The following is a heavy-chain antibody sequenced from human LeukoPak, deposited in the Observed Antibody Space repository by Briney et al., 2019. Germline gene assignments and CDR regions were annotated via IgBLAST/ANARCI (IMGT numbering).Heavy chain of an antibody. CDR1: GGTFSTYA. CDR2: IIPIFGTA. V-gene: IGHV1-69*05. D-gene: IGHD3-9*01. CDR3: ARARGGGIYDILTDDY. J-gene: IGHJ4*02. Sequence: SVKVSCKASGGTFSTYAISWVRQAPGQGLEWMGRIIPIFGTANYAQKFQGRVTITTDESTSTAYMELSSLRSEDPAVYYCARARGGGIYDILTDDYWGQGTLLTASS.